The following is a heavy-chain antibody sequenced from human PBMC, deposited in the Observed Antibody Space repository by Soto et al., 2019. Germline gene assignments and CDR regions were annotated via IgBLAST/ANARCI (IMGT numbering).Heavy chain of an antibody. CDR1: GFSVSNSY. V-gene: IGHV3-66*01. CDR2: LYSGGST. J-gene: IGHJ5*02. D-gene: IGHD4-17*01. Sequence: EVQLVESGGGLVQPGGSLRLSCAASGFSVSNSYMSWVRQAPGKGLEWVSVLYSGGSTYYADSVKGRFTISRDNSKNTLYLQMNSVRAEDTAVYYCARDGATVTSNNWFDPWGQGTLVTVSS. CDR3: ARDGATVTSNNWFDP.